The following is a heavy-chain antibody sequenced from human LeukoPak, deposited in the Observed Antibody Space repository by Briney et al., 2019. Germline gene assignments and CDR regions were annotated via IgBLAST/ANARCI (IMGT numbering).Heavy chain of an antibody. CDR2: ISGSGGRP. D-gene: IGHD2-2*01. CDR1: GFTFSSCA. J-gene: IGHJ4*02. V-gene: IGHV3-23*01. Sequence: GGSLRLSCAASGFTFSSCAMSWVRQAPGKGLEWVSAISGSGGRPYYADSVKGRFTISRDNSKNTPYLQMNSLRAEDTAVYYCARHPEPGYCSSTSCHESYFDYWGQGTLVTVSS. CDR3: ARHPEPGYCSSTSCHESYFDY.